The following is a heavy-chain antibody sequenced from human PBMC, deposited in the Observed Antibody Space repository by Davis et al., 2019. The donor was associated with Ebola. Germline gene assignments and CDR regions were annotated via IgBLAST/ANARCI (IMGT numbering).Heavy chain of an antibody. V-gene: IGHV1-18*01. D-gene: IGHD3-10*01. Sequence: ASVKVSCKASGGTFSKYAINWVRQAPGQGLEWMGWIGAYNGNTKYAQTLQGRITITSDTSTSTVYMELRSLKSDDTAVYYCARDRFGDSDYWGQGTLVTVSS. J-gene: IGHJ4*02. CDR2: IGAYNGNT. CDR1: GGTFSKYA. CDR3: ARDRFGDSDY.